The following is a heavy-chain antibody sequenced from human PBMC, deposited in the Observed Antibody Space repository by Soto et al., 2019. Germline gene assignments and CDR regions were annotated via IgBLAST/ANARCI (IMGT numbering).Heavy chain of an antibody. J-gene: IGHJ4*02. V-gene: IGHV3-48*03. CDR3: SRDDSGYPSYFHY. Sequence: GGSLRLSCAASGFTFSSYEMNWVRQAPGKGLEWVSYISSGGSTIYYADSVRGRFTISRDNAKNSLYLQMNSLRAEDTAVYYCSRDDSGYPSYFHYWGQGTLVTVSS. D-gene: IGHD3-16*02. CDR1: GFTFSSYE. CDR2: ISSGGSTI.